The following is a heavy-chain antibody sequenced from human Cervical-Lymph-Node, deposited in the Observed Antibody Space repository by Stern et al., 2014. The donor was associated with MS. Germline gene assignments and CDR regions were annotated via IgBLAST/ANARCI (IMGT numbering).Heavy chain of an antibody. CDR1: GFTFNSYR. V-gene: IGHV3-21*06. CDR3: ARDDSTAGILESGIYGMDV. D-gene: IGHD1-1*01. CDR2: IRSRRSYI. J-gene: IGHJ6*02. Sequence: EVKLVESGGGLVKPGGSLRLSCVGSGFTFNSYRMNWVRQGQGKGMEWVLFIRSRRSYIEFADSVNGRFTISRHNSRNSMYLHMNSLIVDDTAVYYCARDDSTAGILESGIYGMDVWGQGTTVTVSS.